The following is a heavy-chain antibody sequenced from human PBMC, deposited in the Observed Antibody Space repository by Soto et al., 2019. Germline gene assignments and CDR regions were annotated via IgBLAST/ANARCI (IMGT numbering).Heavy chain of an antibody. D-gene: IGHD2-2*01. CDR3: ARVPTP. CDR2: IYHSGST. Sequence: PSQTHSLTCGVAGGTSISVGCRWSWIRQPPGKGLEWIGYIYHSGSTYYNPSLKSRGTISVDRSKNQFSLKLSSVTAADTAVYYSARVPTPWRQGTLV. V-gene: IGHV4-30-2*01. CDR1: GGTSISVGCR. J-gene: IGHJ5*02.